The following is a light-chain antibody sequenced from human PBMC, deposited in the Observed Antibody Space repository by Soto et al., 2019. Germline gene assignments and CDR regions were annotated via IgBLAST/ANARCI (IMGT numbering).Light chain of an antibody. V-gene: IGLV2-14*01. Sequence: QSALTQPASVSGSPGQSITISCTGTSSDVGAYKYVSWYQQHPGKAPKLMIYDVTNRPSGVSNRFSGSKSGNTASLTISGLQAEDEADYYCSSYTASNTNVFGTGTKVTVL. CDR1: SSDVGAYKY. CDR3: SSYTASNTNV. CDR2: DVT. J-gene: IGLJ1*01.